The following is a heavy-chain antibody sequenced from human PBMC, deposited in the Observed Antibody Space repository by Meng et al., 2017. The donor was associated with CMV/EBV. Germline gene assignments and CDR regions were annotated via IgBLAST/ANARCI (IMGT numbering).Heavy chain of an antibody. Sequence: GESLKISCAASGFTFSSYSMNWVRQAPGKGLEWVSSISSSSSYIYYADSVKGRFTISRDNAKNSLYLQMNSLRAEDTAVYYFARELPNSLADYWGQGTLVTVSS. CDR3: ARELPNSLADY. V-gene: IGHV3-21*01. D-gene: IGHD4-23*01. CDR1: GFTFSSYS. J-gene: IGHJ4*02. CDR2: ISSSSSYI.